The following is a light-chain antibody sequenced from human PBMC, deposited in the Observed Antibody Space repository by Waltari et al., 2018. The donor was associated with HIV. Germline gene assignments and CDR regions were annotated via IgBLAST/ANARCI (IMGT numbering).Light chain of an antibody. V-gene: IGKV3-20*01. CDR3: QQFGSPWT. Sequence: EIVLTQSTGTLSLPPGERATLSCRASQSVSSSYLAWFQQKPGQAPRLLIYGASSRATGIPDRFSGSGSGTDFTLTISRLEPEDFAVYYCQQFGSPWTFGQGTKVEI. J-gene: IGKJ1*01. CDR2: GAS. CDR1: QSVSSSY.